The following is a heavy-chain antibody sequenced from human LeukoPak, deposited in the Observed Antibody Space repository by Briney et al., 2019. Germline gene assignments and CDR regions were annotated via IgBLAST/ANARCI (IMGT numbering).Heavy chain of an antibody. CDR3: ASAIVVVTPDY. V-gene: IGHV3-23*01. CDR2: IRGSGDIT. D-gene: IGHD2-21*02. J-gene: IGHJ4*02. Sequence: GGTLRLSCAASGFTFSSYGMSWVRQAPGKGLEWVSTIRGSGDITYYADSVKGRFTISRDNSKNTLYLQMNSLRAEDTAVYYCASAIVVVTPDYWGQGTLVTVSS. CDR1: GFTFSSYG.